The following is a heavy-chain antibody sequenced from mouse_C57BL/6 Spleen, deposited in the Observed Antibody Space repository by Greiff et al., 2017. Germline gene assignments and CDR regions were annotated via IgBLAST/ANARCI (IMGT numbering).Heavy chain of an antibody. Sequence: EVKLMESGGGLVKPGGSLKLSCAASGFTFSSYAMSWVRQTPEKRLEWVATISDGGSYTYYPDNVKGRFTISRDNAKNNLYLQMSNLKSEDTAMYYCARAYYGSSYGYFDVWGTGTTVTVSS. D-gene: IGHD1-1*01. J-gene: IGHJ1*03. CDR3: ARAYYGSSYGYFDV. CDR2: ISDGGSYT. CDR1: GFTFSSYA. V-gene: IGHV5-4*03.